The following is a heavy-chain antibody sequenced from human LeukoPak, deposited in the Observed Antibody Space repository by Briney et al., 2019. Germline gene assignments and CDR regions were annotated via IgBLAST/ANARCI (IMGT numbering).Heavy chain of an antibody. Sequence: GSLRLSCAASGFTFSPYWMHWVRQAPGKGLVWVARITSDGSSTAYADSVKGRFTISRDNTKNTLYLQMNNLRAEDTAVYYCARARCSRTSCNTESDYWGQGILVTVSS. CDR3: ARARCSRTSCNTESDY. CDR1: GFTFSPYW. D-gene: IGHD2-2*01. J-gene: IGHJ4*02. V-gene: IGHV3-74*01. CDR2: ITSDGSST.